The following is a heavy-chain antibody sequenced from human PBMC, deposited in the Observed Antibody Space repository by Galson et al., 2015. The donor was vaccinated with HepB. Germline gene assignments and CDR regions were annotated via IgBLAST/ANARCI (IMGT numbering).Heavy chain of an antibody. V-gene: IGHV1-69*13. CDR3: AREKLNDYGDMFHYYYGMDV. CDR1: GGTFSSYA. J-gene: IGHJ6*02. Sequence: SVKVSCKASGGTFSSYAISWVRQAPGQGLEWMGGIIPIFGTANYAQKFQGRVTITADESTSTAYMELSSLRSEDTAVYYCAREKLNDYGDMFHYYYGMDVWGQGTTVTVSS. D-gene: IGHD4-17*01. CDR2: IIPIFGTA.